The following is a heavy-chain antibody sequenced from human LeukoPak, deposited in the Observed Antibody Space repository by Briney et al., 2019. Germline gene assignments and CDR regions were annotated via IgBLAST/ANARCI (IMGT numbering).Heavy chain of an antibody. CDR1: GGSISSYY. D-gene: IGHD6-19*01. CDR2: IYTTGST. J-gene: IGHJ4*02. Sequence: SETLSLTCTVSGGSISSYYWTWIRQPAGKGLEWIGRIYTTGSTSYNPPLKSRVIMSVDKSTNPFTLKLSSVTAADTDVYYCARTRGGYSSGWYRGYFDYWGQGTLVTVSS. CDR3: ARTRGGYSSGWYRGYFDY. V-gene: IGHV4-4*07.